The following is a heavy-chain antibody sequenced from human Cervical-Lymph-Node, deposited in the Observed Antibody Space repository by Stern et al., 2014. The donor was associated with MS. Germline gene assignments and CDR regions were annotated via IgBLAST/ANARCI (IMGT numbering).Heavy chain of an antibody. J-gene: IGHJ4*02. D-gene: IGHD5-12*01. CDR3: ARGGAVATSDYYFDY. Sequence: EQLVESGGGVVQPGRSLRLSCAASGFTFSYHAMHWVRQAPGKGLEWVAVISYDGSDKNDADSVKGRFTNSRDNSRNTLYLQMNSLRVDDTAVYYCARGGAVATSDYYFDYWGQGILVTVSS. V-gene: IGHV3-30*01. CDR2: ISYDGSDK. CDR1: GFTFSYHA.